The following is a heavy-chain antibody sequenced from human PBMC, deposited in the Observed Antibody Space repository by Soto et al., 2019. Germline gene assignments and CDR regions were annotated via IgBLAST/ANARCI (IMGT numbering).Heavy chain of an antibody. D-gene: IGHD3-10*01. CDR2: MNPNSGNT. Sequence: QVQLVQSGAEVKKPGASVKVSCKASGYTFTSYDINWVRQATGQGLEWMGWMNPNSGNTGYAQKFQGRVTMTRTTSISTAYLELSSLRSEDTAVYYCASGINYYASGDDAFDIWGQGTMVTVSS. CDR3: ASGINYYASGDDAFDI. V-gene: IGHV1-8*01. CDR1: GYTFTSYD. J-gene: IGHJ3*02.